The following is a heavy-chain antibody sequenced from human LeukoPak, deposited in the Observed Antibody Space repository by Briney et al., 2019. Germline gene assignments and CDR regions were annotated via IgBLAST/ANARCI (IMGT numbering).Heavy chain of an antibody. CDR2: TYYSGST. J-gene: IGHJ4*02. CDR1: GGSISSYY. V-gene: IGHV4-59*01. Sequence: PSETLSLTCTVSGGSISSYYWSWIRQPPGKGLEWIGYTYYSGSTNYNPSLKSRVTISVDTSKNQFSLKLSSVTAADTAVYYCARGSSDYADYWGQGTLVTVSS. CDR3: ARGSSDYADY. D-gene: IGHD6-6*01.